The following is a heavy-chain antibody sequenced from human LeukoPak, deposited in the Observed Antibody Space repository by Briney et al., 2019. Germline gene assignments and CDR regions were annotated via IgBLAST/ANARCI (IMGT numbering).Heavy chain of an antibody. CDR1: GFTFSSYS. Sequence: GGSLRLSCAASGFTFSSYSMNWVRQAPGKGLEWVSSISSSSSYIYYADSVKGRFTISRDNAKNSLHLQMNSLRAEDTAVYYCASLYIVKPVYYYYGMDVWGKGTTVTVSS. V-gene: IGHV3-21*01. D-gene: IGHD2/OR15-2a*01. J-gene: IGHJ6*04. CDR2: ISSSSSYI. CDR3: ASLYIVKPVYYYYGMDV.